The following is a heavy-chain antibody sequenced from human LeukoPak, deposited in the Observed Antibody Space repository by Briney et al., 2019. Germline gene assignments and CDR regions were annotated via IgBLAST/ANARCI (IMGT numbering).Heavy chain of an antibody. D-gene: IGHD3-3*01. Sequence: GGSLRLSCAASGFTVSSNYMSWVRQAPGKGPEWVSVIYSGGSTYYADSVKGRFTISRDNSKNTLYLQMNSLRAEDTAIYYCARDERLLSFLKWGQGTLVTVSS. CDR1: GFTVSSNY. CDR2: IYSGGST. J-gene: IGHJ4*02. CDR3: ARDERLLSFLK. V-gene: IGHV3-66*01.